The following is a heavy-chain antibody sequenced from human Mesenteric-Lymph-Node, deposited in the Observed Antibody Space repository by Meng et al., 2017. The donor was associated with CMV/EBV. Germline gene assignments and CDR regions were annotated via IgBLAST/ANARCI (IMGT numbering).Heavy chain of an antibody. CDR3: AKEDNAFDI. J-gene: IGHJ3*02. Sequence: GESLKISCAASGFTFSSYVMHWVRQAPGKGLKWVALIWYDGTLKYYTDSVEGRFTISRDNSKSTLYLQMNSLRVEDTAVYSCAKEDNAFDIWGQGTVVTVSS. CDR2: IWYDGTLK. CDR1: GFTFSSYV. V-gene: IGHV3-30*02.